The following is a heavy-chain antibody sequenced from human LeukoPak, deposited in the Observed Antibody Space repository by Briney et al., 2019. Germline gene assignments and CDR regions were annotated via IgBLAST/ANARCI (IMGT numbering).Heavy chain of an antibody. V-gene: IGHV3-21*01. CDR2: ISSSSSYI. CDR1: GFTFSSYS. Sequence: NPGGSLRLSCAASGFTFSSYSMNWVRQAPGKGLEWVSSISSSSSYIYYADSVKGRFTISRDNAKNSLYVQMNSLRAEDTAVYYCARDQAVAGISFFDYWGQGTLVTVSS. D-gene: IGHD6-19*01. CDR3: ARDQAVAGISFFDY. J-gene: IGHJ4*02.